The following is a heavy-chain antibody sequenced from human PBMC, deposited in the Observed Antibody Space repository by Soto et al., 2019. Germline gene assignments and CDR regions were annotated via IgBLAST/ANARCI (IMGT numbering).Heavy chain of an antibody. V-gene: IGHV4-34*01. CDR3: ARDKITGLFDY. Sequence: SEILSLTCGVEGGSFSGYYWTWIRQPPGTGLEWIEEINHSGSTNYNPSLKSRVTISVETSKNQFSLKLTSVSAADTAVYYCARDKITGLFDYWGQGTLVTVS. D-gene: IGHD2-8*02. J-gene: IGHJ4*02. CDR2: INHSGST. CDR1: GGSFSGYY.